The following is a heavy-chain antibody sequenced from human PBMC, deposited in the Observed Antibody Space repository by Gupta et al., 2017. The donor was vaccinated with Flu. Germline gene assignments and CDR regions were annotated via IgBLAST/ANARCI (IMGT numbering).Heavy chain of an antibody. V-gene: IGHV4-34*01. CDR3: ARGGRITWPHREFHFDY. D-gene: IGHD1-26*01. J-gene: IGHJ4*02. Sequence: PPGQGLEWLGEINHSGITNYNPSLKSRVTISVDTSKNQFSLKLSSVTAADTAVYFCARGGRITWPHREFHFDYWGQGALVTVSS. CDR2: INHSGIT.